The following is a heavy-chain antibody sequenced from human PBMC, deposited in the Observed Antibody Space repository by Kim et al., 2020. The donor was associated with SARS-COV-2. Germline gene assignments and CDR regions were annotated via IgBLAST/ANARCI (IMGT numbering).Heavy chain of an antibody. J-gene: IGHJ4*02. CDR3: VTDGDFGKFDY. D-gene: IGHD2-21*02. Sequence: KYGDAVKGRFTISRANARHSLYLQMTSLTAEDTAVYYCVTDGDFGKFDYWGQGTLVTVSS. V-gene: IGHV3-7*01.